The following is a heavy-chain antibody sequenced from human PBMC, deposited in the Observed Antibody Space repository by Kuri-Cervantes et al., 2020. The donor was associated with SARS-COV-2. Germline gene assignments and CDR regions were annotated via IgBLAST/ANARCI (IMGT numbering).Heavy chain of an antibody. CDR2: INHSGST. CDR1: GGSFSGYY. J-gene: IGHJ6*02. V-gene: IGHV4-34*01. D-gene: IGHD3-16*02. CDR3: ARLRLGELSLSDDYYYYGMDV. Sequence: ESLKISCAVYGGSFSGYYWSWIRQPPGKGLEWIGEINHSGSTNYNPSLKSRVTISVDTSKNQFSLKMSSVTAEDTAVYYCARLRLGELSLSDDYYYYGMDVWGQGTTVTVSS.